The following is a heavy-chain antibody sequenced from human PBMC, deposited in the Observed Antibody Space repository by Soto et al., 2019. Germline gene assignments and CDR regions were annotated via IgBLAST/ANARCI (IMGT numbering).Heavy chain of an antibody. CDR1: GYTFTTTY. CDR3: ARVGGIVGATIGLRNWFDP. J-gene: IGHJ5*02. CDR2: ISAYNGNT. Sequence: GASVKVSCKASGYTFTTTYITWVRQAPGQGLEWMGWISAYNGNTNYAQKLQGRVTMTTDTSTSTAYMELRSLRSDDTAVYYCARVGGIVGATIGLRNWFDPWGQGTLVTVSS. D-gene: IGHD1-26*01. V-gene: IGHV1-18*01.